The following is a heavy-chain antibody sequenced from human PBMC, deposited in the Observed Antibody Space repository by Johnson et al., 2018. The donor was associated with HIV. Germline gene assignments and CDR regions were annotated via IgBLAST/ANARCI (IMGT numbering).Heavy chain of an antibody. V-gene: IGHV3-30*18. CDR1: GFTVSSHY. CDR2: ISSDGNNK. J-gene: IGHJ3*02. CDR3: AKSPGKDHGGNSGGIDI. Sequence: QVQLVESGGGLVQPGGSLRLSCAASGFTVSSHYMNWVRQAPGKGLEWVASISSDGNNKYFADSVQGRFTISRDNSKNTLYLQMNSLRAEDTAVYYCAKSPGKDHGGNSGGIDIWGQGTMVTVSA. D-gene: IGHD4-23*01.